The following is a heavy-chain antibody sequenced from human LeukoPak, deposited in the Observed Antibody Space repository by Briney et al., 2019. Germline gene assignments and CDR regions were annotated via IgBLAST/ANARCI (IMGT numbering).Heavy chain of an antibody. CDR1: VGSISSYY. D-gene: IGHD1-26*01. V-gene: IGHV4-59*01. CDR3: ARGLTIVGSTSFHF. CDR2: IYYSGTT. Sequence: SETLSLTCTVSVGSISSYYWSWIRQPPVKGLEGIGYIYYSGTTNYSHSLKSRVTISVDTSKNQFSLKLSSVTAADTAVYYCARGLTIVGSTSFHFWGQGALVTVSS. J-gene: IGHJ4*02.